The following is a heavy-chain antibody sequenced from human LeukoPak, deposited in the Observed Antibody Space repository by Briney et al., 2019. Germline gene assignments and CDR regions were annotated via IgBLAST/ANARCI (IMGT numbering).Heavy chain of an antibody. CDR1: GFTFSDYY. CDR2: ISSSGSTI. J-gene: IGHJ6*02. CDR3: ARDRRDGYNCRMDV. Sequence: PGGSLRLSCAASGFTFSDYYMSWIRQAPGKGLEWVSYISSSGSTIYYADSVKGRFTISRDNAKNSLYLQMNSLRAEDTAVYYCARDRRDGYNCRMDVWGQGTTVTVSS. D-gene: IGHD5-24*01. V-gene: IGHV3-11*01.